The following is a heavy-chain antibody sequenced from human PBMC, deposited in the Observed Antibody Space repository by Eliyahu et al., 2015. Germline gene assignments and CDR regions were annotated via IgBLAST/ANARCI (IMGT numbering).Heavy chain of an antibody. J-gene: IGHJ6*02. D-gene: IGHD2-2*01. CDR1: GGSIXSXXXY. CDR3: ARIKSDVVVVPAANYYYGMDV. V-gene: IGHV4-31*03. CDR2: IYXSGST. Sequence: QVQLQESGPGLVKPSQTLSLTCTXXGGSIXSXXXYXSWIRQHPGKGLEWIGYIYXSGSTYYNPSLKSRVTISVDTSKNQFSLKLSSVTAADTAVYYCARIKSDVVVVPAANYYYGMDVWGQGTTVTVSS.